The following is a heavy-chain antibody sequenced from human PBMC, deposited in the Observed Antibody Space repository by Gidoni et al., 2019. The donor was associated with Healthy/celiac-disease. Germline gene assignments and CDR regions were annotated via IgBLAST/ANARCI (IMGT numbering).Heavy chain of an antibody. D-gene: IGHD2-21*02. CDR1: GGSFSGYY. CDR3: ASLGAYCGGDCYSPWGMDV. J-gene: IGHJ6*02. Sequence: QVQLQQWGAGLLKPSVTLSLTCAVYGGSFSGYYWSWIRHPPGKGLEWIGEINHSGSTNYNPSLKSRVTISVDTSKNQFSLKLSSVTAADTAVYYCASLGAYCGGDCYSPWGMDVWGQGTTVTVSS. V-gene: IGHV4-34*01. CDR2: INHSGST.